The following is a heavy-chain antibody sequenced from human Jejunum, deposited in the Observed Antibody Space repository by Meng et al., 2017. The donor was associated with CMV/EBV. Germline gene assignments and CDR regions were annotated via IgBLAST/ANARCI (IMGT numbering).Heavy chain of an antibody. J-gene: IGHJ4*02. D-gene: IGHD3-22*01. CDR2: INAGNGNT. CDR1: GYTLASYA. Sequence: QVQLVASASELKKPAASVKVSCKASGYTLASYAMHWVRQAPGQRLEWMGWINAGNGNTKYSQRFQGRVTITRDTSASTAYMELSSLRPEDTTVYYCARAGYDSSGYYPQPFDYWGQGTLVTVSS. V-gene: IGHV1-3*01. CDR3: ARAGYDSSGYYPQPFDY.